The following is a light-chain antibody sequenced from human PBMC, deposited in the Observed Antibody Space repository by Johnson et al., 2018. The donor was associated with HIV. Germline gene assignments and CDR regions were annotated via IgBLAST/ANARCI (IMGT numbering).Light chain of an antibody. Sequence: QSVLTQPPSVSAAPGQKVTISCSGSSSNIGNNYVSWYQQLPGTAPKLLIYDNNKRPSGIPDRFSGSKSGKSATLAITGLQNGDEAEYYCGTWDTSLSVYVFGTGTNVTVL. CDR1: SSNIGNNY. CDR2: DNN. V-gene: IGLV1-51*01. J-gene: IGLJ1*01. CDR3: GTWDTSLSVYV.